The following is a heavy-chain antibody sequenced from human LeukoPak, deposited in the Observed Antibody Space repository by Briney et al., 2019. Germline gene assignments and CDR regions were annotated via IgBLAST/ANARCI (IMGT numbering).Heavy chain of an antibody. J-gene: IGHJ4*02. CDR2: TNTDGSST. V-gene: IGHV3-74*01. CDR3: VPSDSSGLD. CDR1: GFTFSHIW. Sequence: QPGGSLRLSCEASGFTFSHIWMHWVRQAPGKGLVWVSRTNTDGSSTNYMDSVKGRFTISRDNAKNTIYLQMNSLRAEDTAVYYSVPSDSSGLDWGQGTLVTVSS. D-gene: IGHD3-22*01.